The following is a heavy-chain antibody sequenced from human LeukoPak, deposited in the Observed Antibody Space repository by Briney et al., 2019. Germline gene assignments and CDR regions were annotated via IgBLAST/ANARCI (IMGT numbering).Heavy chain of an antibody. Sequence: PGGSLRLSCAASGFTFSSYGMHRVRQAPGKGLEWVAVIWYDGSNKYYADSVKGRFTISRDNSKNTLYLQMNSLRAEDTAVYYCASSLRFLEWTIDYWGQGTLVTVSS. CDR2: IWYDGSNK. CDR1: GFTFSSYG. D-gene: IGHD3-3*01. V-gene: IGHV3-33*01. J-gene: IGHJ4*02. CDR3: ASSLRFLEWTIDY.